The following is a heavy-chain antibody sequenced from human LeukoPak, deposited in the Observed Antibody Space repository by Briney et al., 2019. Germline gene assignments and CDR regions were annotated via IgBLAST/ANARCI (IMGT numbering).Heavy chain of an antibody. V-gene: IGHV4-59*01. CDR1: GGSISSYY. J-gene: IGHJ4*02. D-gene: IGHD6-19*01. CDR2: IYYSGST. Sequence: SETLSLTCTVSGGSISSYYWSWIRQPPGKGLEWIGYIYYSGSTNYNPSLKSRVTISVDTSKNQFSLKLSPVTAADTAVYYCARAHSSGCLDYWGQGTLVTVSS. CDR3: ARAHSSGCLDY.